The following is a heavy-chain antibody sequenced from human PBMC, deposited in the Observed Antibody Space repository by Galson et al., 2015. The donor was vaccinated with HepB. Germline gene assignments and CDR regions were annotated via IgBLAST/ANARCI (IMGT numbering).Heavy chain of an antibody. CDR2: INWNGGST. CDR3: ARDRGGYSYGDAFDI. D-gene: IGHD5-18*01. V-gene: IGHV3-20*04. Sequence: SLRLSCAASGFIFDDYGMSWVRQAPEKGLEWVSSINWNGGSTGYADSVKGRFTISRDNPKNSLYLQMNSLRAEDTALYYCARDRGGYSYGDAFDIWGQGTMVTVSS. CDR1: GFIFDDYG. J-gene: IGHJ3*02.